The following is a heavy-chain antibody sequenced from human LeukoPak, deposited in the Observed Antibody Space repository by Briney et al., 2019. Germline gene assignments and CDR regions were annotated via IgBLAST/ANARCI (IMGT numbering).Heavy chain of an antibody. J-gene: IGHJ4*02. CDR3: AKLVGAIPTDY. CDR1: GFTFSSYA. CDR2: IGGSSGST. Sequence: PGGSLRLSSAASGFTFSSYAMSWVRQAPGKGLEWVSTIGGSSGSTHYADSVKGRFTISRDNSKNTLYLQMNSLRAEDTAVYYCAKLVGAIPTDYWGQGTLVTVSS. D-gene: IGHD1-26*01. V-gene: IGHV3-23*01.